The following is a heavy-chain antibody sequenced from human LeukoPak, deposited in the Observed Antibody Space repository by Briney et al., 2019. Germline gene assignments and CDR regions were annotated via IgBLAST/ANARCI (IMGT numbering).Heavy chain of an antibody. CDR3: ARGLMITFGGDIALDY. J-gene: IGHJ4*02. CDR2: IYSGGST. CDR1: GFTVSSNY. D-gene: IGHD3-16*02. V-gene: IGHV3-53*01. Sequence: PGGSLRLSCAASGFTVSSNYMSWVRQAPGKGLEWVSVIYSGGSTYYADSVKGRFTISRDNSKNTLYLQMNSLRAEDTAVYYCARGLMITFGGDIALDYWGQGTLVTVSS.